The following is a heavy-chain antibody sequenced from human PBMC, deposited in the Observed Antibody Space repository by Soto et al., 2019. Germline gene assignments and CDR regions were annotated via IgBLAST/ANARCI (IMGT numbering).Heavy chain of an antibody. D-gene: IGHD5-18*01. CDR1: GYTFTSFG. CDR3: ARFPQLRPLDY. Sequence: QVQLVQSEGEMKKPGASVKVSCKASGYTFTSFGIGWVRQAPGQGLEYMGWITVYNGNTNYAQKFQGRVTMTADTSTSTVYLELTNLISDDTAVYYCARFPQLRPLDYWGQGTLVTVSS. CDR2: ITVYNGNT. J-gene: IGHJ4*02. V-gene: IGHV1-18*04.